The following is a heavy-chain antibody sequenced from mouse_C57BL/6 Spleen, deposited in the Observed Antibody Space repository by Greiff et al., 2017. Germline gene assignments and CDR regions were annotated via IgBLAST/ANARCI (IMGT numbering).Heavy chain of an antibody. CDR2: INPSSGYT. J-gene: IGHJ3*01. V-gene: IGHV1-4*01. Sequence: QVQLQQSGAELARPGASVKMSCKASGYTFTSYTMHWVKQRPGQGLEWIGYINPSSGYTKYNQKFKDKATLTADKSSSTAYMQLSSLTSEDAAVYYCAREGYDYWFAYWGQGTLVTVSA. CDR1: GYTFTSYT. CDR3: AREGYDYWFAY. D-gene: IGHD2-4*01.